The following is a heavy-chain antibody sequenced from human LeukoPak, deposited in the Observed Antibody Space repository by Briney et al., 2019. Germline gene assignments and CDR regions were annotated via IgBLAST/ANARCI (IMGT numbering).Heavy chain of an antibody. CDR3: ARDYRTGFDY. J-gene: IGHJ4*02. CDR2: ISGYNGNT. D-gene: IGHD7-27*01. CDR1: GYTFTNFG. Sequence: ASVKVSCKASGYTFTNFGISWVRQAPGQGLEWMGWISGYNGNTNYAQKLQGRVTMTTDTSTSTAYMDLRSLRSDDTAVYYCARDYRTGFDYWGQGTLVTVSS. V-gene: IGHV1-18*01.